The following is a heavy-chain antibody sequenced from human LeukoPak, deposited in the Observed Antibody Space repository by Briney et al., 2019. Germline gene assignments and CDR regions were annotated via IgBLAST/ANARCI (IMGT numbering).Heavy chain of an antibody. CDR2: INPSGGST. J-gene: IGHJ6*02. CDR3: ALRYCSSTSCHLYGMDV. D-gene: IGHD2-2*01. V-gene: IGHV1-46*01. Sequence: ASVKVSCKASGYTFTSYYMHWVRQAPGQGLEWMGIINPSGGSTSYAQKFQGRVTITADKSTSTAYMELSSLRPEDTAVYYCALRYCSSTSCHLYGMDVWGQGTTVTVSS. CDR1: GYTFTSYY.